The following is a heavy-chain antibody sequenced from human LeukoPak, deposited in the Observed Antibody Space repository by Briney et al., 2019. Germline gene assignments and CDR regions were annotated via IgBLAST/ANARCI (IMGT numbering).Heavy chain of an antibody. Sequence: SETLSLTCTVSGGSICSSSYYWGWIRQPPGKGLEWIGSIYYSGSTYYNPSLKSRVTISVDTSKNQFSLKLSSVTAADTAVYYCASLVVPGKIYYYYYGMDVWGQGTTVTVSS. V-gene: IGHV4-39*01. CDR2: IYYSGST. CDR3: ASLVVPGKIYYYYYGMDV. J-gene: IGHJ6*02. D-gene: IGHD2-2*01. CDR1: GGSICSSSYY.